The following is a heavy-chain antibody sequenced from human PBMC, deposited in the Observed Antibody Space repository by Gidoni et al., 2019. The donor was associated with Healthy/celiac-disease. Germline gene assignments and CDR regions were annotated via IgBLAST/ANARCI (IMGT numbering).Heavy chain of an antibody. CDR1: RGSFRCSY. CDR2: INHSGST. V-gene: IGHV4-34*01. CDR3: ARGPVYYYDSSGYWYFDY. J-gene: IGHJ4*02. D-gene: IGHD3-22*01. Sequence: QLQLQPWGAGLLTPSEPLSLCSAAYRGSFRCSYWSWFRQPPGKGLEWIGEINHSGSTNYNPCIKSRVTISVDTAKNQFYLKLSSVTAADTAVYYCARGPVYYYDSSGYWYFDYWGQGTLVTVSS.